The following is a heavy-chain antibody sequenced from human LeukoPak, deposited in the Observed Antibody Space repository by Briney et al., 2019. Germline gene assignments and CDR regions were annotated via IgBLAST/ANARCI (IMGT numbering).Heavy chain of an antibody. CDR2: ISYDGSNK. V-gene: IGHV3-30-3*01. CDR3: ARGGVYSSGSYYLYYFDY. J-gene: IGHJ4*02. Sequence: GGSLRLSCVASGFTFSSYAMHWVREAPGKGLEWVALISYDGSNKYYADSVKGRFTISRDNSKNTLYLQMNSLRAEDTAVYYCARGGVYSSGSYYLYYFDYWGQGTLVTVSS. D-gene: IGHD6-19*01. CDR1: GFTFSSYA.